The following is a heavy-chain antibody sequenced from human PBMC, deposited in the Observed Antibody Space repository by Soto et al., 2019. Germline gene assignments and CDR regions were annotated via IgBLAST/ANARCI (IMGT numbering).Heavy chain of an antibody. Sequence: SDTLPHPSSVSGGSIGGGGYSWTWILQPPGKGLEWIGYIYHSGSTYYNQSLKSRVTISVDRSKNQFSLKLSSVTAADTAVYYCARVSYSSSSGDWFDPWGQGPLVTSPQ. CDR3: ARVSYSSSSGDWFDP. CDR2: IYHSGST. J-gene: IGHJ5*02. V-gene: IGHV4-30-2*01. D-gene: IGHD6-6*01. CDR1: GGSIGGGGYS.